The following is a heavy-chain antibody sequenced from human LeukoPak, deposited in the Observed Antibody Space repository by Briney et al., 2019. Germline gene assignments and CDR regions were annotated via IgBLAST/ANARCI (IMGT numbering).Heavy chain of an antibody. Sequence: PSETLSLTCTVSGGSISSYYWSWIRQPAGKGLEWIGRIYTSGSTNYNPSLKSRVTISVDTSKNQFSLKLSSVTAADTAVYYCARGAATTVTTWSWDYYYYMDVWGKGTTVTVSS. CDR1: GGSISSYY. CDR2: IYTSGST. V-gene: IGHV4-4*07. D-gene: IGHD4-17*01. CDR3: ARGAATTVTTWSWDYYYYMDV. J-gene: IGHJ6*03.